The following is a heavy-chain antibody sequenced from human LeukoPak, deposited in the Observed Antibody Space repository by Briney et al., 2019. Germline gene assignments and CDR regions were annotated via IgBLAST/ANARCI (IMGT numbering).Heavy chain of an antibody. J-gene: IGHJ4*02. D-gene: IGHD6-13*01. CDR1: GYNFDEFG. CDR3: ARDTPQHLKRYDY. CDR2: INTHNGNT. V-gene: IGHV1-18*01. Sequence: GASVKVSCKASGYNFDEFGIAWVRQAPGQGLEWMGWINTHNGNTKYAQQYQGRVTMTTDTSTSTVCMELRSLRSDDTAVYFCARDTPQHLKRYDYWGQGTQVTVSS.